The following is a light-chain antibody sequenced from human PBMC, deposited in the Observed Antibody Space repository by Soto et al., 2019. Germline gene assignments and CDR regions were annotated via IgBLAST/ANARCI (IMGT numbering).Light chain of an antibody. CDR1: QSVSSSY. CDR3: QQYGSSPPMYT. V-gene: IGKV3-20*01. Sequence: DIVLTQSPGTLSLSPGERATLSCRASQSVSSSYLAWYQQKPGQAPRLRIYGASSRATGIPDRFSGSGSGTGFTLTISRLEPEDFAVYYCQQYGSSPPMYTFGQGTKLEIK. J-gene: IGKJ2*01. CDR2: GAS.